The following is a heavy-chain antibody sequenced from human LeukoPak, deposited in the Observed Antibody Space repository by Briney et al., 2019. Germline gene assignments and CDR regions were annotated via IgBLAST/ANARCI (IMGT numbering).Heavy chain of an antibody. D-gene: IGHD3-22*01. CDR3: ARRTYYDSSGYLEAFDY. J-gene: IGHJ4*02. CDR2: IHYSGNT. Sequence: SETLSLTCTVSGVSISTSRYYWGWIRQPPGKGLEWIGSIHYSGNTYYNPSLKSRATISLDTSKNQFSLKLSSVTAADTAVYFCARRTYYDSSGYLEAFDYWGQGTLVTVSS. CDR1: GVSISTSRYY. V-gene: IGHV4-39*01.